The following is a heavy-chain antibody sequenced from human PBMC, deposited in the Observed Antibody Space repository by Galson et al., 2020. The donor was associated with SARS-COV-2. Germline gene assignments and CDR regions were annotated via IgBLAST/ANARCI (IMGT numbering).Heavy chain of an antibody. CDR3: AHFLVIGGFTTYLDY. D-gene: IGHD3-22*01. CDR2: IYGNDDK. Sequence: ESGPTLVKPTQTLTLTCTFSGFSLTTSGVGVGWIRQPPGKALEWLAPIYGNDDKYYSPSLKSRLTVTKDTSKNQVVLTMSNMDPVDTATYYCAHFLVIGGFTTYLDYWGQGTLVTVSS. CDR1: GFSLTTSGVG. V-gene: IGHV2-5*01. J-gene: IGHJ4*02.